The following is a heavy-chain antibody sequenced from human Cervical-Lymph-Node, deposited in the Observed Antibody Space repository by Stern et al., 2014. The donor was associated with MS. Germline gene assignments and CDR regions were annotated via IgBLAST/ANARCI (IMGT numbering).Heavy chain of an antibody. CDR1: GGSINNYY. CDR3: AGGGAATGSVDY. CDR2: MLYNGNS. Sequence: VQLVESGPGLVKPSETLSLTCTVSGGSINNYYWSWSRQPPGKGLEWIGYMLYNGNSNYNPSLKGRVTISIDTSKKQFSLKLTSVTAADTAVYYCAGGGAATGSVDYWGQGTLVTVSS. V-gene: IGHV4-59*01. J-gene: IGHJ4*02. D-gene: IGHD6-13*01.